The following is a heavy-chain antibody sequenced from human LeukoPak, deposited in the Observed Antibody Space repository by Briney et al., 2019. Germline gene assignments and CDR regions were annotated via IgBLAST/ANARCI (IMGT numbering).Heavy chain of an antibody. CDR3: ARGRGGYSYGYRGHFDY. D-gene: IGHD5-18*01. Sequence: SETLSLTCTVSGGSISSYYWSWIRQPPGKGLEWIGEINHSGSTNYNPSLKSRVTISVDTSKNQFSLKLSSVTAADTAVYYCARGRGGYSYGYRGHFDYWGQGTLVTVSS. V-gene: IGHV4-34*01. CDR2: INHSGST. J-gene: IGHJ4*02. CDR1: GGSISSYY.